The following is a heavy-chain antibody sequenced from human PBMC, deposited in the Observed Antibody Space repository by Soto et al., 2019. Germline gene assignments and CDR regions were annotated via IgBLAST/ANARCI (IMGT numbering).Heavy chain of an antibody. J-gene: IGHJ5*02. CDR3: ARQNSSGWYAYNWFDP. V-gene: IGHV4-39*01. CDR2: IYYSGST. D-gene: IGHD6-19*01. CDR1: GGSIRSYY. Sequence: SETLSLTCTVSGGSIRSYYWGWIRQPPGKGLEWIGIIYYSGSTYYNPSLKSRFTISVDTSKNQFYLKLSSVTAADTAVYYCARQNSSGWYAYNWFDPWGQGTLVTVSS.